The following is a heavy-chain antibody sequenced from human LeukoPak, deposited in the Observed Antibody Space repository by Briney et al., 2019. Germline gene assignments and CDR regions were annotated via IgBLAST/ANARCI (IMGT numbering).Heavy chain of an antibody. Sequence: GASVKVSCKASGYTFTGYYMHWVRQAPGQGLEWMGWINPNSGGTNYAQKFQGRVTMTRDTSISTAYMELSRLRSDDTAVYYCARGGPRYYDFWSGYYPLDYWGQGTLVTVSS. CDR1: GYTFTGYY. CDR2: INPNSGGT. J-gene: IGHJ4*02. V-gene: IGHV1-2*02. CDR3: ARGGPRYYDFWSGYYPLDY. D-gene: IGHD3-3*01.